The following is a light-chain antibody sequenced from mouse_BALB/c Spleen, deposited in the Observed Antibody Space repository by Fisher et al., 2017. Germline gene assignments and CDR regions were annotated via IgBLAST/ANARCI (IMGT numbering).Light chain of an antibody. CDR2: STS. Sequence: IVLTQSPAIMSASPGEKVTMTCSASSSVSYMYWYQQKPGSSPKLWIYSTSNLASRVPARFSGSGSGTSYSLTISSMEAEDAATYYCHQRSSSFGGGTKLEIK. J-gene: IGKJ1*01. V-gene: IGKV4-68*01. CDR3: HQRSSS. CDR1: SSVSY.